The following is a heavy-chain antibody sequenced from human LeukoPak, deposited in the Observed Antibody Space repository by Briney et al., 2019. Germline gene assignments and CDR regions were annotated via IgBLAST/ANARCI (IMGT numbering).Heavy chain of an antibody. CDR2: ININSGGT. CDR3: ARVQVAGTRDAFDI. J-gene: IGHJ3*02. V-gene: IGHV1-2*02. CDR1: GYTFTGYY. D-gene: IGHD6-19*01. Sequence: ASVTVSRTASGYTFTGYYMHWVRQAPGQGLERMGWININSGGTNYTQKFQGRVTMTRDTSISTAYMELSRLRSDDTAVYDCARVQVAGTRDAFDIWGQGTMVTVS.